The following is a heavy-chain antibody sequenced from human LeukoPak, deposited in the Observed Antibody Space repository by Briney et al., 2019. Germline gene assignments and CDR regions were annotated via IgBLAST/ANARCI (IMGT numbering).Heavy chain of an antibody. D-gene: IGHD6-13*01. J-gene: IGHJ4*02. CDR3: AQGGATAGLDY. Sequence: SQTPSLTCAISGDSVSSNRAVWNWITQSPSRGLEWLGRTYYRSKWYNDYAVSVQSRITINPDTSKNQFSLQLNSVTPEDTAVYYCAQGGATAGLDYWGQGTLVTVSS. CDR1: GDSVSSNRAV. V-gene: IGHV6-1*01. CDR2: TYYRSKWYN.